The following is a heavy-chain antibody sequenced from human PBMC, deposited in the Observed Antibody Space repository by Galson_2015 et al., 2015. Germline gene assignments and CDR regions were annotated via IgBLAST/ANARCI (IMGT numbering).Heavy chain of an antibody. CDR2: ISGSGGST. V-gene: IGHV3-23*01. CDR3: AKVGEEDAFEI. Sequence: SLRLSCAASGFTFSSYAMSWDRQAPGKGLEWVSVISGSGGSTYCADSVKGRFTISRDNSKNTLYLQMNSLRAEDTAVYYCAKVGEEDAFEIWGQGTMVTVSS. J-gene: IGHJ3*02. CDR1: GFTFSSYA. D-gene: IGHD3-10*01.